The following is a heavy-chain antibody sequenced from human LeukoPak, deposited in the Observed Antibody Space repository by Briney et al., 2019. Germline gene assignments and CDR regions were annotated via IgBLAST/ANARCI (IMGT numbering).Heavy chain of an antibody. Sequence: GVSLTLSCAASGFTFSGYTMNWVRQATGEGVEWVSSISSSSSSIYYADSVKGRFTIYRDNAKNSLYLQMNSLRAEDTAVYYCARSGYNWNDVIFFDYWGQGTLVTVSS. CDR3: ARSGYNWNDVIFFDY. CDR1: GFTFSGYT. J-gene: IGHJ4*02. CDR2: ISSSSSSI. D-gene: IGHD1-1*01. V-gene: IGHV3-21*01.